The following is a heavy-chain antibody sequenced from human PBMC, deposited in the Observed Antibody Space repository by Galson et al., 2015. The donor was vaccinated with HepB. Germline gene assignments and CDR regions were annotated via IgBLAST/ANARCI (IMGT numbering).Heavy chain of an antibody. D-gene: IGHD6-19*01. CDR1: GFTFSYYA. CDR3: AKAFPEKTDGWYRQALYYFDS. V-gene: IGHV3-23*01. J-gene: IGHJ4*02. CDR2: ITPSGDNT. Sequence: SLRLSCAASGFTFSYYAMSWVRQAPGEGLEWVSAITPSGDNTYSADSMKGRFTISRDNSQNTLFLQMNSLRADDTAIYFCAKAFPEKTDGWYRQALYYFDSWGQGTRVTVSS.